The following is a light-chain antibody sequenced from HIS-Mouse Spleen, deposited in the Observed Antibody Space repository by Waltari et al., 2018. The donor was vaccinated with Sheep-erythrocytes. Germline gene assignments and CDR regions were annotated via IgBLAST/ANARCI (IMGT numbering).Light chain of an antibody. Sequence: QSALTQPASVSGSPGQSITISCTGTSSDVGSYNLVSWSQQHPGKAPKFMIYEGSKRPSGFSNRFSGSKSGNTASLTISGLQAEDEADYYCCSYAGSSTPWVFGGGTKLTVL. J-gene: IGLJ3*02. V-gene: IGLV2-23*01. CDR1: SSDVGSYNL. CDR3: CSYAGSSTPWV. CDR2: EGS.